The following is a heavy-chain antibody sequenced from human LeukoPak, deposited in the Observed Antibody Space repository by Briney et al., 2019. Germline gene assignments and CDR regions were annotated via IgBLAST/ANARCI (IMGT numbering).Heavy chain of an antibody. CDR2: IYHSGST. V-gene: IGHV4-38-2*02. CDR1: GYSISSGYY. Sequence: PSETLSLTCTVSGYSISSGYYWGWIRQPPGKGLEWIGSIYHSGSTYYNPSLKSRVTISVDTSKNQFSLKLSSVTAADTAVYYCARDRTDIGSGWYLGYYYYMDVWGKGTTVTVSS. J-gene: IGHJ6*03. CDR3: ARDRTDIGSGWYLGYYYYMDV. D-gene: IGHD6-19*01.